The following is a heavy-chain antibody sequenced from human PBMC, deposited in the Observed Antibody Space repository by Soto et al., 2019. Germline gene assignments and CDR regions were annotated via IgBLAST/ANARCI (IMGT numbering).Heavy chain of an antibody. J-gene: IGHJ4*02. CDR1: GYSFTTYW. V-gene: IGHV5-51*01. CDR2: IYPGDSDT. D-gene: IGHD3-10*01. CDR3: ARLGSGSYWSLDY. Sequence: HGESLKISCKGSGYSFTTYWIGWVRQMPGKGLEWMGIIYPGDSDTRYSPSFQGQVAISADKSITTAYLQWSSLKASDTAMYYCARLGSGSYWSLDYWGQGTLVTVSS.